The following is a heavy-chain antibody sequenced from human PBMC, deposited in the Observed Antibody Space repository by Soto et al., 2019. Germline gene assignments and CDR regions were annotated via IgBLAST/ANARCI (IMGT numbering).Heavy chain of an antibody. J-gene: IGHJ6*02. D-gene: IGHD1-26*01. CDR2: IYHSGST. Sequence: SETLSLTCAVSGGSISSSNWWSWVRQPPGKGLEWIGEIYHSGSTNYNPSLKSRVTILVDKSKNQFSLKLSSVTAADTAVYYCARGWVGATYYYYGMDVWGQGTTVTVS. V-gene: IGHV4-4*02. CDR1: GGSISSSNW. CDR3: ARGWVGATYYYYGMDV.